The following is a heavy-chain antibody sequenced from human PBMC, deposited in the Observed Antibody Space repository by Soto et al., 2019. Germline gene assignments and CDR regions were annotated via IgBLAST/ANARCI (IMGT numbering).Heavy chain of an antibody. CDR2: ISAYNGNT. J-gene: IGHJ4*01. V-gene: IGHV1-18*04. CDR1: GYTFTSYG. D-gene: IGHD3-22*01. CDR3: ARESRAKYYYDSSGYYIDY. Sequence: ASVKVSCKASGYTFTSYGISWVRQAPGQGLEWMGWISAYNGNTNYAQKLQGRVTMTTDTSTSTAYMELRGLRSDDTAVYYCARESRAKYYYDSSGYYIDYWGQGTLVTVSS.